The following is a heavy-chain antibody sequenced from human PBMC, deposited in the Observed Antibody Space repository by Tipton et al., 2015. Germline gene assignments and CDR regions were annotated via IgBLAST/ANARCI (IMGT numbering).Heavy chain of an antibody. V-gene: IGHV3-11*01. J-gene: IGHJ5*02. Sequence: SLRLSCAASGFTFSDYYMSWIRQAPGKGLEWVSYISTNGRSIYYADSVKGRFTISRDNANNSLYLRMNSLRAEDTAVYYCARVSPRHSAYDRQVVAATSGWFDPWGQGTLVTVSS. D-gene: IGHD2-15*01. CDR3: ARVSPRHSAYDRQVVAATSGWFDP. CDR2: ISTNGRSI. CDR1: GFTFSDYY.